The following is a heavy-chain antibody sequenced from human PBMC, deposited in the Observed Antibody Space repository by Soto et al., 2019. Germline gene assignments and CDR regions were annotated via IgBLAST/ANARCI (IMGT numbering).Heavy chain of an antibody. CDR3: ARDLVRGSDRFDP. CDR1: GASFSDSS. J-gene: IGHJ5*02. Sequence: SETLSLTCAVYGASFSDSSRTWIRQPPGKGLEWIGEINHSGSTNYSPSLKSRVTISVDTSKNQFSLKLSSVTAADTAIYYCARDLVRGSDRFDPWGQGTLVTVSS. D-gene: IGHD3-10*01. V-gene: IGHV4-34*01. CDR2: INHSGST.